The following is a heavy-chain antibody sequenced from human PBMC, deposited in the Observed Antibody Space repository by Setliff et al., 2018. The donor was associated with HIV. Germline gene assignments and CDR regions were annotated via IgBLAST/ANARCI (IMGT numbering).Heavy chain of an antibody. Sequence: GGSLRLSCAASGFTFSSYEINWVRQAPGKGLEWLSYISSSGSTIYYADSVKGRFIISRDNAKNSVLLQMNSLRVEDTAVYFCAAQGVLWGQGTQVTVSS. V-gene: IGHV3-48*03. CDR2: ISSSGSTI. CDR1: GFTFSSYE. CDR3: AAQGVL. J-gene: IGHJ4*02.